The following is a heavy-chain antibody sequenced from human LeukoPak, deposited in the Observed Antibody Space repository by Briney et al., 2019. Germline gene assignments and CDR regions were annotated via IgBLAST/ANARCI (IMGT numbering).Heavy chain of an antibody. Sequence: SGGSLRLSCAASGFTFSSYAMSWVRQAPGKGLEWVANIKQDGSEKYYVDSVKGRFTISRDNAKNSLYLQMNSLRAEDTAVYYCARVCYGDYEDYWGQGTLVTVSS. CDR3: ARVCYGDYEDY. CDR1: GFTFSSYA. D-gene: IGHD4-17*01. V-gene: IGHV3-7*01. J-gene: IGHJ4*02. CDR2: IKQDGSEK.